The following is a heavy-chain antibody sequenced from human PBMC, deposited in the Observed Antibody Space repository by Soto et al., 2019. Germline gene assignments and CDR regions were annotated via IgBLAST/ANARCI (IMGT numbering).Heavy chain of an antibody. J-gene: IGHJ4*02. V-gene: IGHV3-72*01. CDR1: EFGFSDRY. CDR2: SRNRVNNLST. D-gene: IGHD2-15*01. CDR3: SRVDPSATSPAY. Sequence: SAGSEFGFSDRYMDWVRQAPGKGLEWVGRSRNRVNNLSTADAASVQGRFTISRDESKNTVYLQMHSLKTDDTAVYYCSRVDPSATSPAYWGQGTLVPVSS.